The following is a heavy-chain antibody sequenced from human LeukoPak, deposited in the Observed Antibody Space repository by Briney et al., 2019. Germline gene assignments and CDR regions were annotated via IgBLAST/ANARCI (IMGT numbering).Heavy chain of an antibody. CDR2: INPNSGGT. CDR1: GYTFTGYY. CDR3: ARGAPYYYGSGTPVSHFDY. D-gene: IGHD3-10*01. V-gene: IGHV1-2*04. J-gene: IGHJ4*02. Sequence: ASVKVSCKASGYTFTGYYMHWVRLAPGQGLEWMGWINPNSGGTNYAQNFQGWVTMTRDTSISTAYMELSRLRSDDTAVYYCARGAPYYYGSGTPVSHFDYWGQGTLVTVSS.